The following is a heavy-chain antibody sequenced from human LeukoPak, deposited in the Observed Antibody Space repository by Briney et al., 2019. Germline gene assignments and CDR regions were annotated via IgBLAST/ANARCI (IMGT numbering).Heavy chain of an antibody. CDR2: IYYSGST. V-gene: IGHV4-31*03. Sequence: SPSETLSLTCTVSGGSISSGGYYWSWIRQHPGKGLEWIGYIYYSGSTYYNPSLKSRVTISVDTSKNQFSLKLSSATAADTAVYYCARIRFLEWLFDGAAFDIWGQGTMVTVSS. D-gene: IGHD3-3*01. CDR1: GGSISSGGYY. J-gene: IGHJ3*02. CDR3: ARIRFLEWLFDGAAFDI.